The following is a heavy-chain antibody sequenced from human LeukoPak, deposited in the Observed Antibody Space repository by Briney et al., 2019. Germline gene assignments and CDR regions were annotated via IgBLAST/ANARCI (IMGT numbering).Heavy chain of an antibody. D-gene: IGHD1-26*01. V-gene: IGHV3-74*01. CDR3: AKGMYSGTYAPSDY. Sequence: GGSLRLSCTASGFTFSSYWMHWVRQAPGKGLVWVSRINSDGNNINYADSVKGRFTISRDNSKDTLYLQMNSLRAEDTAMYYCAKGMYSGTYAPSDYWGQGTLVTVSS. CDR2: INSDGNNI. J-gene: IGHJ4*02. CDR1: GFTFSSYW.